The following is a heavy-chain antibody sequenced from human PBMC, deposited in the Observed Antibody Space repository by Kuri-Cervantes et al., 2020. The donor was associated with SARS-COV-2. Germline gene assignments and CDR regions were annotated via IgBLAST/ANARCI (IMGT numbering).Heavy chain of an antibody. Sequence: SVKVSCKDSGYSFHHHYIHRVRQAPGHGLEWMGWINPNSGGTNYAQKFQGWVTMTRDTSISTVYMELSRLSYDDRAVYYCARSTPLRRLVIISQGGAFDIWGQGTMVTVSS. V-gene: IGHV1-2*04. D-gene: IGHD3-22*01. J-gene: IGHJ3*02. CDR1: GYSFHHHY. CDR2: INPNSGGT. CDR3: ARSTPLRRLVIISQGGAFDI.